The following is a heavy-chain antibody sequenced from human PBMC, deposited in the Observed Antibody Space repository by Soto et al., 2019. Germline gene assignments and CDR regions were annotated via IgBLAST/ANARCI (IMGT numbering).Heavy chain of an antibody. J-gene: IGHJ4*02. D-gene: IGHD1-26*01. CDR1: GGTFSSYS. CDR2: IIPIFGTA. Sequence: QVQLVQSGAEVKKPGSSVKVSCKASGGTFSSYSINWVRQAPGQGLEWMGEIIPIFGTANYAQKFQGRVTITADESTSTAYMELSSRRSEYTAVYYCARDGGRHSGGIDYWGQGTLVTVSS. CDR3: ARDGGRHSGGIDY. V-gene: IGHV1-69*01.